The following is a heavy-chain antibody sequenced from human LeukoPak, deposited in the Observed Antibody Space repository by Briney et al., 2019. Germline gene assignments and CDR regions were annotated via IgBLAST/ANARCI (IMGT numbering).Heavy chain of an antibody. V-gene: IGHV1-8*01. Sequence: ASVKVSCKASGHTFTSYDINWVRQATGQGLEWMGWMNPNSGNTGYAQKFQGRVTMTRNTSISTAYMELSSLRSEDTAVYYCARDNGGTAMAYYYNYYMDVWGKGTTVTVSS. CDR3: ARDNGGTAMAYYYNYYMDV. J-gene: IGHJ6*03. CDR2: MNPNSGNT. CDR1: GHTFTSYD. D-gene: IGHD5-18*01.